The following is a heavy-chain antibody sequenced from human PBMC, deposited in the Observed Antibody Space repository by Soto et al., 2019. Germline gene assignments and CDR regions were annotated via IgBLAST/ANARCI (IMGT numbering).Heavy chain of an antibody. CDR3: ARGKGYCSGGSCYSGYNWFDP. D-gene: IGHD2-15*01. Sequence: QVQLQESGPGLVKPSQTLSLTCTVSGGSISSGGYYWSWIRQHPGKGLEWIGYIYYSGSTYYNPSLKSRVTMSVDTSKNQFSLKLSSVTAADTAVYYCARGKGYCSGGSCYSGYNWFDPWGQGTLVTVSS. J-gene: IGHJ5*02. V-gene: IGHV4-31*03. CDR2: IYYSGST. CDR1: GGSISSGGYY.